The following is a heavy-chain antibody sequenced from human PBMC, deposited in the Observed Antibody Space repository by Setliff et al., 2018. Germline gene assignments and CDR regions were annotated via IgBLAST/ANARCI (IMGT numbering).Heavy chain of an antibody. V-gene: IGHV3-23*01. D-gene: IGHD1-26*01. J-gene: IGHJ4*02. CDR1: RFTLSNYD. CDR3: AKGGDSGSHYFDY. CDR2: ISASGRTT. Sequence: GSLRLSCAASRFTLSNYDMSWVRQAPGKGLEWVSAISASGRTTYSADSVKGRFTISRDNSENTLSLQMKSLRAEDTAIYCCAKGGDSGSHYFDYWGQGTLVTVSS.